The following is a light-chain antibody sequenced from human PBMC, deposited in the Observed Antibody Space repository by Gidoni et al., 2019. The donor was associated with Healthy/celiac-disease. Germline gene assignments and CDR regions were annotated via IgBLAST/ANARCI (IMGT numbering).Light chain of an antibody. J-gene: IGKJ5*01. CDR2: EAS. CDR3: QQRSNWPT. V-gene: IGKV3-11*01. Sequence: EIVLTQSPATLSLSPGERATLSCRASQSVSSYLAWYQQKPGQAPRRLIYEASNRATGIPARFSGSGSGTDFTLTISSLEPEDFAVYYCQQRSNWPTFGQGTRLEIK. CDR1: QSVSSY.